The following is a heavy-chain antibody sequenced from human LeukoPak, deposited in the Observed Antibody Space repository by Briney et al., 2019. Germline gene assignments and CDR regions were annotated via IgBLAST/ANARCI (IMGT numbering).Heavy chain of an antibody. CDR2: IIPTLGTA. CDR3: ARRSGHYYDSSGYRYYFDY. D-gene: IGHD3-22*01. Sequence: SVKVSCKASGGTFSSYAISWVRQAPGQGLEWMGGIIPTLGTANYAQKFQGRVTITAEESTSTAYMELSSLRSGDTAVYYCARRSGHYYDSSGYRYYFDYWGQGTLVTVSS. CDR1: GGTFSSYA. J-gene: IGHJ4*02. V-gene: IGHV1-69*13.